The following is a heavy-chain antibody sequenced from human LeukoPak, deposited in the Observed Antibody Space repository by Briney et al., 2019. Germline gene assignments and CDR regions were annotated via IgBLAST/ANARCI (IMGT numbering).Heavy chain of an antibody. CDR3: AREDKAGSYYYFDY. Sequence: ASETLSLTCTVSGGSIRSGGYYWSWIRQHPGKGLEWIGYIYYSGSTYYNPSLKSRVTISVDTSKNQFSLKLSSVTAADTAVYYCAREDKAGSYYYFDYWGQGTLVTVSS. D-gene: IGHD3-10*01. CDR1: GGSIRSGGYY. CDR2: IYYSGST. V-gene: IGHV4-31*03. J-gene: IGHJ4*02.